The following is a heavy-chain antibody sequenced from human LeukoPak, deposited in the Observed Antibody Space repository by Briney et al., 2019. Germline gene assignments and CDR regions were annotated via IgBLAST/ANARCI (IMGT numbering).Heavy chain of an antibody. CDR3: ARAVCSGGSCYFDY. V-gene: IGHV4-30-2*01. CDR2: IYHSGST. D-gene: IGHD2-15*01. J-gene: IGHJ4*02. Sequence: SQTLSLTCTVSGGSISSGGYYWSWIRQHPGKGLEWIGYIYHSGSTYYNPSLKSRVTISVDRSKNQFSLKLSSVTAADTAVYYCARAVCSGGSCYFDYWGQGTLVTVSS. CDR1: GGSISSGGYY.